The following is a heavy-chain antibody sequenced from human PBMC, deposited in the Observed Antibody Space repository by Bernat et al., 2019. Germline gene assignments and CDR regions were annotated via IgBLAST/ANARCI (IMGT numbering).Heavy chain of an antibody. CDR3: ARDDRRWLPWD. CDR2: IYSGGST. V-gene: IGHV3-53*01. Sequence: EVQLVESGGGLIQPGGSLRLSCAASGFTVSSNYMSWVRQAPGKGLEWVSVIYSGGSTYYADSVKGRFTISSDNSKNTLYLQMISLRAEDTAVYYCARDDRRWLPWDWGQGTLVTVSS. J-gene: IGHJ4*02. CDR1: GFTVSSNY. D-gene: IGHD5-24*01.